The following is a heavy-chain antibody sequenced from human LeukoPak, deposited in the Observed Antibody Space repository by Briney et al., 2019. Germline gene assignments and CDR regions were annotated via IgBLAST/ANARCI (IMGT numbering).Heavy chain of an antibody. J-gene: IGHJ4*02. Sequence: GGSLRLSCAGSGFTFSSYWMSWVRQAPGKGLEWVANIKQDGSEKYYVDSVKGRFTISRDNAKNSLYLQMNSLRAEDTAVYYCARGYGRFDYWGQGTLVTVSS. D-gene: IGHD1-1*01. CDR1: GFTFSSYW. CDR3: ARGYGRFDY. CDR2: IKQDGSEK. V-gene: IGHV3-7*01.